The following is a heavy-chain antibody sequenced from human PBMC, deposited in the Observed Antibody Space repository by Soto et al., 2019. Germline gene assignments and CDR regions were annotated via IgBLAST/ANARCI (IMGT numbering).Heavy chain of an antibody. CDR3: ARALIQLWPHYYYGMDV. CDR1: GGSISSGDYY. Sequence: QVQLQESGPGLVKPSQTLSLTCTVSGGSISSGDYYWSWIRQPPWKGLEWIGYIYYSGSTYHNPSLKSRVTISVDTSKNQFSLKLSSVTAADTAMYYCARALIQLWPHYYYGMDVWGQGTTVTVSS. V-gene: IGHV4-30-4*01. CDR2: IYYSGST. J-gene: IGHJ6*02. D-gene: IGHD5-18*01.